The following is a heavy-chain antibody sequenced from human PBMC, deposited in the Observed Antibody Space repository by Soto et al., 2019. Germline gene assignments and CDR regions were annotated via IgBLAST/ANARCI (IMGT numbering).Heavy chain of an antibody. CDR3: AAVVGSGYCGGDCYSGDY. J-gene: IGHJ4*02. D-gene: IGHD2-21*02. CDR1: GGSISSGGYS. V-gene: IGHV4-30-2*01. CDR2: IYHSGST. Sequence: QLQLQESGSGLVKPSQTLSLTCAVSGGSISSGGYSWSWIRQPPGKGLEWIGYIYHSGSTYYNPSLKSRVTISVDRSKNQFSLKLSSVTAADTAVYYCAAVVGSGYCGGDCYSGDYWGQGTLVTVSS.